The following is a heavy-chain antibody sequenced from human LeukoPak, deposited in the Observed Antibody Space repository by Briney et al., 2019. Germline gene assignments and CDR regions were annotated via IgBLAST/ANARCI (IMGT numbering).Heavy chain of an antibody. CDR3: ARGLSRRYYYDSSGYYGAYYFDY. D-gene: IGHD3-22*01. CDR1: GGSFSGYY. J-gene: IGHJ4*02. Sequence: SGTLSLTCAVYGGSFSGYYWSWIRQPPGKGLEWIGEINHSGSTNYNPSLKSRVTISVDTSKNQFSLKLSSVTAADTAVYYCARGLSRRYYYDSSGYYGAYYFDYWGQGTLVTVSS. V-gene: IGHV4-34*01. CDR2: INHSGST.